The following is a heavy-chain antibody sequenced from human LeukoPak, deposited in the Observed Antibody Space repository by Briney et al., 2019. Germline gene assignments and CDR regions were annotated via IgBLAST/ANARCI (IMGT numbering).Heavy chain of an antibody. CDR1: GFTFSTYS. V-gene: IGHV3-21*01. D-gene: IGHD2-15*01. CDR2: ISSRSSYI. J-gene: IGHJ4*02. Sequence: GGSLRLSCAASGFTFSTYSMNWVRQAPGKGLEWVSSISSRSSYIYYADSMKGRFTISRDNAKNSLYLQMNSLRAEDTAVYYCARDGGCTGGICYRRFDYWGQGTLVTVSS. CDR3: ARDGGCTGGICYRRFDY.